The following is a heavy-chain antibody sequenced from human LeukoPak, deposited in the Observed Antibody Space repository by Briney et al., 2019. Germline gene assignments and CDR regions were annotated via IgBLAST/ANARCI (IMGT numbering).Heavy chain of an antibody. Sequence: SDTLSLPCSVSGGFISSSSDYGRWIRKPPGKGLEWIGCIYYSGSTNYNPSLKSRVTISVDTSKNQFSLKLSSVTAADTAVYYCAREGVGGWQRAFDIWGQGTMVTVSS. CDR2: IYYSGST. J-gene: IGHJ3*02. CDR1: GGFISSSSDY. V-gene: IGHV4-39*07. CDR3: AREGVGGWQRAFDI. D-gene: IGHD6-19*01.